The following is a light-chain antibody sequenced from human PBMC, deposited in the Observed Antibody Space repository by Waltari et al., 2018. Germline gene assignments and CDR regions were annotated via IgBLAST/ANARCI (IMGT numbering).Light chain of an antibody. CDR3: ASWDDSLSVVL. J-gene: IGLJ3*02. CDR1: SSNIGSNT. Sequence: QTALTQPPSTSGTPGQRVTISCSGSSSNIGSNTLNCYQHLPGTAPKLLIYTKNQRPSGVPDRFSASKSGTSASLAISGLQSEDEAHYYCASWDDSLSVVLFGGGTKLTVL. CDR2: TKN. V-gene: IGLV1-44*01.